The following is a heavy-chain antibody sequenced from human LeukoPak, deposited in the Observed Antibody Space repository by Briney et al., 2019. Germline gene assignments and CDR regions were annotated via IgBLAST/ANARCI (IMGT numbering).Heavy chain of an antibody. Sequence: PGGSLRLSWAASRFTFSTYSMNWVRQAPGRGLEWVSYIRSTSTNMYYKDSVRGRFTISRDNAKNSLYLHMTSLRAEDTAVYYCVRNDGDDAFDIWGQGTRVTVSS. CDR3: VRNDGDDAFDI. J-gene: IGHJ3*02. V-gene: IGHV3-48*01. CDR2: IRSTSTNM. D-gene: IGHD4-17*01. CDR1: RFTFSTYS.